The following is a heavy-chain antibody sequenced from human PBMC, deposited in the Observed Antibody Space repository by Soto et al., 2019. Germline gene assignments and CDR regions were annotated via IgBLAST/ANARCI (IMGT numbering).Heavy chain of an antibody. D-gene: IGHD1-20*01. J-gene: IGHJ4*02. V-gene: IGHV3-48*01. CDR1: GFTLIKYP. CDR3: ARDQGNNWDLDY. CDR2: INNNSGIV. Sequence: SLILSCAPSGFTLIKYPMNSVRQVPGKGLEWVSYINNNSGIVYYADSVKGRFTISRDNAKNSLYLQMDSLRVEDTAVYYCARDQGNNWDLDYWGQGTQVTSPQ.